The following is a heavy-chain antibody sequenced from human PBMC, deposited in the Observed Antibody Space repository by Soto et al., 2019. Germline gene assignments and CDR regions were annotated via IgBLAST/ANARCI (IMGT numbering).Heavy chain of an antibody. V-gene: IGHV1-58*01. CDR2: IVVGSGNT. J-gene: IGHJ6*02. Sequence: EASVKVSCKASGFTFTSSAVQWVRQARGQRLEWIGWIVVGSGNTNYAQKFQERVTITRDMSTSTAYMELSSLRSEDTAVYYCAADCTNGVCYNANHYYYYGMDVWGQGTTVTVSS. D-gene: IGHD2-8*01. CDR3: AADCTNGVCYNANHYYYYGMDV. CDR1: GFTFTSSA.